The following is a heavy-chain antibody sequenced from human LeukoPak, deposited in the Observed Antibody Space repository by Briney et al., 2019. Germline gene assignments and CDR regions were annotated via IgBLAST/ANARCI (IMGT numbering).Heavy chain of an antibody. J-gene: IGHJ5*02. V-gene: IGHV1-24*01. CDR1: GYTPTEFT. D-gene: IGHD2-2*01. CDR3: ATVRDIVVVPAANWFDP. Sequence: GASVKVSCKVSGYTPTEFTMHSVRQAPGKGLERMGGFYPEDGETIYAQKFQGRVTMTEDTSTDTAYMELSSLRSEDTAVYYCATVRDIVVVPAANWFDPWGQGTLVTVSS. CDR2: FYPEDGET.